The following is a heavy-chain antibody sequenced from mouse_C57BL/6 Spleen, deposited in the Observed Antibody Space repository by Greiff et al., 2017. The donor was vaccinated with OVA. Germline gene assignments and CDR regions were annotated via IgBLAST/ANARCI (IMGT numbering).Heavy chain of an antibody. V-gene: IGHV1-18*01. CDR3: ARRGDGYLFAY. Sequence: EVQLVESGPELVKPGASVKIPCKASGYTFTDYNMDWVKQSHGKSLEWIGDINPNNGGTIYNQKFKGKATLTVDKSSSTAYMELRSLTSEDTAVYYCARRGDGYLFAYWGQGTLVTVSA. CDR2: INPNNGGT. CDR1: GYTFTDYN. J-gene: IGHJ3*01. D-gene: IGHD2-3*01.